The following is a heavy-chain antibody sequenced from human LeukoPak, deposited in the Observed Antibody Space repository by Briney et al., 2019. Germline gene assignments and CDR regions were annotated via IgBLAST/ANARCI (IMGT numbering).Heavy chain of an antibody. Sequence: SETLSLTCAVYGGSFSGYYWSWIRQPPGKGLEWIGEINHSGSTNYNPSLKSRVTISVDTSKNQFSLKLSSVTAADTAVYYCASQAARRDYIVATIAYEGTWFDPWGQGTLVTVSS. V-gene: IGHV4-34*01. CDR2: INHSGST. D-gene: IGHD5-12*01. CDR3: ASQAARRDYIVATIAYEGTWFDP. J-gene: IGHJ5*02. CDR1: GGSFSGYY.